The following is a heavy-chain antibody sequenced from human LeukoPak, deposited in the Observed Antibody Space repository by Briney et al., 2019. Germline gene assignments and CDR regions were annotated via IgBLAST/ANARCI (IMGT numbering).Heavy chain of an antibody. CDR2: ISSDGTYT. CDR3: VRDLTIVGVAQVHH. V-gene: IGHV3-74*01. D-gene: IGHD1-26*01. J-gene: IGHJ5*02. CDR1: GFTFSSHL. Sequence: PGGSLRLSCAASGFTFSSHLMHWVRQAPGKGLVWVSRISSDGTYTNYADSVRGRFTISRDNAKNTLYLQMNSLRAEDTAVYYCVRDLTIVGVAQVHHWGQGTLVTVSS.